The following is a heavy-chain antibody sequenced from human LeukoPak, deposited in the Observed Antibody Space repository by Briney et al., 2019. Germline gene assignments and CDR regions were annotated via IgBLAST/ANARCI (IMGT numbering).Heavy chain of an antibody. J-gene: IGHJ6*03. CDR3: ARHRPVVTDYYYYMDV. CDR1: GYSFTRHW. D-gene: IGHD4-23*01. Sequence: PGESLKISCKGSGYSFTRHWLGWVRQMPGKGLEWMGIIYPGDSDTRYSPSFQGQVTISADKSISTAYLQWSSLKASDTAMYYCARHRPVVTDYYYYMDVWGKGTTVTISS. CDR2: IYPGDSDT. V-gene: IGHV5-51*01.